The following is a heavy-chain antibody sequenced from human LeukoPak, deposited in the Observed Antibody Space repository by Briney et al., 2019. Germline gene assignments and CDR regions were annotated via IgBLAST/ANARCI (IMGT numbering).Heavy chain of an antibody. V-gene: IGHV4-38-2*02. D-gene: IGHD6-13*01. J-gene: IGHJ5*02. CDR3: ARRDGSSWYNWFDP. CDR2: IFHSGDT. Sequence: PSETLSLTCTVSSASISSYSWSWIRQPPGTGLEWIGSIFHSGDTYYNPSLKSRVALSVDTSKNQFSLRLTSVTAADTALYYCARRDGSSWYNWFDPWGQGILVTVSS. CDR1: SASISSYS.